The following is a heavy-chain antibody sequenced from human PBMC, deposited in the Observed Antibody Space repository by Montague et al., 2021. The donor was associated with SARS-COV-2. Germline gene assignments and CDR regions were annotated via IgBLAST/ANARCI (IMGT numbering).Heavy chain of an antibody. CDR2: ISGSGGST. J-gene: IGHJ6*02. CDR1: GFTFSSYA. D-gene: IGHD6-19*01. CDR3: AKVRSYGSGWGCYYYYGMDV. V-gene: IGHV3-23*01. Sequence: SLRLSCAASGFTFSSYAMSWVRQAPGKGLEWVSAISGSGGSTYYADSVKGRFTISRDNSKNTLYLQMNSLRAEDTAVYYCAKVRSYGSGWGCYYYYGMDVWGQGTTVTVSS.